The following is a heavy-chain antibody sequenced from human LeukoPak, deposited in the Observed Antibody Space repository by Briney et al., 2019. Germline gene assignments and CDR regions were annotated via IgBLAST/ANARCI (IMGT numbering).Heavy chain of an antibody. Sequence: SVKVSCKASGGTFSSYAISWVRQAHGQGLEWMGGIIPIFGTANYAQKFQGRVTITTDESTSTAYMELSSLRSEDTAVYYCASPPTNYYDSSGYYYHYWGQGTLVTVSS. CDR2: IIPIFGTA. V-gene: IGHV1-69*05. CDR1: GGTFSSYA. CDR3: ASPPTNYYDSSGYYYHY. D-gene: IGHD3-22*01. J-gene: IGHJ4*02.